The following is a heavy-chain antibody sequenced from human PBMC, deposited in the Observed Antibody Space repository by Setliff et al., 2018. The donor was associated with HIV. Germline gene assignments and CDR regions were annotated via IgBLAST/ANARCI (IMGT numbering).Heavy chain of an antibody. Sequence: SVKVSCKASGDSLSNYVITWVRRAPGQGLEWMGGIVPLFGTTNYAQNFQGRLTITTDQIMTTAYMELNSLRSEDTAVYYCAIAWDGYNFYYYYGMDVWGQGTTVTVSS. CDR3: AIAWDGYNFYYYYGMDV. J-gene: IGHJ6*02. CDR2: IVPLFGTT. D-gene: IGHD5-12*01. V-gene: IGHV1-69*05. CDR1: GDSLSNYV.